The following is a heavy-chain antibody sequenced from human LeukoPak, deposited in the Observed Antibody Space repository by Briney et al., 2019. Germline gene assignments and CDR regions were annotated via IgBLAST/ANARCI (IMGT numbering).Heavy chain of an antibody. D-gene: IGHD2-2*02. CDR2: IYYSGST. CDR1: GGSISSYY. CDR3: ARASPRYPAAINPPRVY. Sequence: SETLSLTCTVSGGSISSYYWSWIRQPPGKGLEWIGYIYYSGSTNYNPSLKSRVTISVDTSKNQFSLKLSSVTAADTAVYYCARASPRYPAAINPPRVYWGQGILVTVSS. V-gene: IGHV4-59*01. J-gene: IGHJ4*02.